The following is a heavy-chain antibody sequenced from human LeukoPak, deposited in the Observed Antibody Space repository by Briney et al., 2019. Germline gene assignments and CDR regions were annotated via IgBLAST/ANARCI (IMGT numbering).Heavy chain of an antibody. CDR3: ARDMPYDSSGYYYYFDY. D-gene: IGHD3-22*01. J-gene: IGHJ4*02. CDR1: GFTFSSYS. Sequence: GGSLRLSCAASGFTFSSYSMNWVRPAPGKGLEWVSSISSSSSYIYYADSVKGRFTISRDNAKNSLYLQMNSLRAEDTAVYYCARDMPYDSSGYYYYFDYWGQGTLVTVSS. V-gene: IGHV3-21*01. CDR2: ISSSSSYI.